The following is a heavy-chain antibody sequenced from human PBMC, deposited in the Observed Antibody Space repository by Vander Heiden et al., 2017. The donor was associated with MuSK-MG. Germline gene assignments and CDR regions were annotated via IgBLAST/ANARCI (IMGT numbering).Heavy chain of an antibody. CDR1: GGTFSSSA. D-gene: IGHD1-26*01. CDR3: ARGRSGSYWTS. CDR2: IIPIFGTA. J-gene: IGHJ5*02. Sequence: QVQLVHSGAEVKKPGSSVNVSCKASGGTFSSSAVSWVRQAPGQGFEWMGGIIPIFGTATYAQIFQGRVTITADESTSTAYMELRSLRSEDTAIYYCARGRSGSYWTSWGQGTLVTVSS. V-gene: IGHV1-69*01.